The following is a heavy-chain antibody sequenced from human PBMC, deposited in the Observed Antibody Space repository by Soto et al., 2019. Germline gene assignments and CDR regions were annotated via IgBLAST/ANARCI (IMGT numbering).Heavy chain of an antibody. CDR2: IYYSGST. Sequence: SETLSLTCTVSGGSISSATYYWGWIRQPPGKGLEWIGSIYYSGSTYYNPSLKGRVTISVDTSKNQFSLKLSSVTAADSAVYYCARHTSPLVPVVVGALGYWGQGTLVTVSS. J-gene: IGHJ4*02. D-gene: IGHD1-26*01. CDR3: ARHTSPLVPVVVGALGY. CDR1: GGSISSATYY. V-gene: IGHV4-39*01.